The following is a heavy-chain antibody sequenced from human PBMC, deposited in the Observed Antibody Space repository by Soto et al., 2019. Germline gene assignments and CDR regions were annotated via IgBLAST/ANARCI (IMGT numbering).Heavy chain of an antibody. D-gene: IGHD2-8*01. CDR3: ARDWEVYAPGPYGMDV. CDR2: IYYSGST. Sequence: PSETLSLTCTVSGGSISSGDYYWSWIRQPPGKGLGWIGYIYYSGSTYYNPSLKSRVTISVDTSKNQFSLKLSSVTAADTAVYYCARDWEVYAPGPYGMDVWGQGTTVTVSS. J-gene: IGHJ6*02. CDR1: GGSISSGDYY. V-gene: IGHV4-30-4*01.